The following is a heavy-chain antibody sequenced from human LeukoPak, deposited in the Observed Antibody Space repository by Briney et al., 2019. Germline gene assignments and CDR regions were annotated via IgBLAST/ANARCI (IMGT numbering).Heavy chain of an antibody. V-gene: IGHV4-31*03. CDR3: ARGGDSSGYYPFDY. CDR1: GGSISSGGYY. J-gene: IGHJ4*02. CDR2: IYYSGST. Sequence: SETLSLTCIVSGGSISSGGYYWNWIRQHPGKGLEWIGYIYYSGSTYYNPSLKSRVTISVNTSKNQFSLKLSSVTAADTAVYYCARGGDSSGYYPFDYWGQGTLVTVSS. D-gene: IGHD3-22*01.